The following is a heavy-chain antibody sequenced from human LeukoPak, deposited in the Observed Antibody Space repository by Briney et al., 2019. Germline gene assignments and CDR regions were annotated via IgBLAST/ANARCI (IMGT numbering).Heavy chain of an antibody. V-gene: IGHV4-38-2*02. D-gene: IGHD6-13*01. CDR1: GYSISSDYY. CDR2: IYHSGST. CDR3: ARKGSSSWYGDNWFDP. Sequence: SETLSLTCTVSGYSISSDYYWGWIRQPPGKGLEWIGSIYHSGSTYYNPSLKRRVTISVDTSKNQFSLKLSSVTAADTAVYYCARKGSSSWYGDNWFDPWGQGTLVTVSS. J-gene: IGHJ5*02.